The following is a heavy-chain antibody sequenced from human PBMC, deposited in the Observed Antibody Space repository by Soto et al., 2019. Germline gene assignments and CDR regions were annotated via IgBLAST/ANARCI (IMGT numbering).Heavy chain of an antibody. J-gene: IGHJ4*02. D-gene: IGHD4-17*01. CDR3: ARQVGDYYFDY. CDR1: GGFMKSTNYY. Sequence: ETLSLTCPVPGGFMKSTNYYWAWIRQPPGKGLEWIGSVFFNGSPDYNPSLQSRGTISVDTSKNQFFLQLSSVTAADTAVYFCARQVGDYYFDYSGQGSLVTVS. CDR2: VFFNGSP. V-gene: IGHV4-39*01.